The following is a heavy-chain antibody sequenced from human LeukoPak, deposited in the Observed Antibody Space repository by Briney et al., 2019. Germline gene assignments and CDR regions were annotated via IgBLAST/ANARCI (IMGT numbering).Heavy chain of an antibody. D-gene: IGHD5-18*01. CDR2: TYHSGST. CDR3: ASGRSGGRPAMGVFDY. J-gene: IGHJ4*02. V-gene: IGHV4-4*02. Sequence: SGTLSLTCAVSGGSISSSYWWSWIRQPPGKGLEWIGETYHSGSTNYNLSLKSRVTISVDTSKNQFSLKLSSVTAADTAVYYCASGRSGGRPAMGVFDYWGQGTLVTVSS. CDR1: GGSISSSYW.